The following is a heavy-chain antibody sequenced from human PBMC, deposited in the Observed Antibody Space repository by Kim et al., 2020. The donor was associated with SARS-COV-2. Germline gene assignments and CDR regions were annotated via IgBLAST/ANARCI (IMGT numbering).Heavy chain of an antibody. CDR2: INPKSGNT. CDR1: GYTFTSYD. D-gene: IGHD2-2*01. CDR3: VIGRSSIGRTDYY. V-gene: IGHV1-8*01. J-gene: IGHJ4*02. Sequence: ASVKVSCKTSGYTFTSYDVHWVRQATGQGPEWMGWINPKSGNTGYAQTLQGRLTLTKNTSISTAYMDLSSLRSEDTAVYYCVIGRSSIGRTDYYWGQGTL.